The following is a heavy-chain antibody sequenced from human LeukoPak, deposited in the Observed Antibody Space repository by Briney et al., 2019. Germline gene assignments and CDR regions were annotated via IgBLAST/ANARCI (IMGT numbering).Heavy chain of an antibody. CDR3: ARPIRSRDNNWFDP. CDR1: GGSFSSTSYY. J-gene: IGHJ5*02. D-gene: IGHD3-10*01. CDR2: IYHTGAT. V-gene: IGHV4-39*01. Sequence: SETLSLTCTVSGGSFSSTSYYWGWIRQPPGKGLEWIANIYHTGATYYNPSLKSRVTISVDTSANQFSLKVNSVTAADTAVYYCARPIRSRDNNWFDPWGQGILVTVPS.